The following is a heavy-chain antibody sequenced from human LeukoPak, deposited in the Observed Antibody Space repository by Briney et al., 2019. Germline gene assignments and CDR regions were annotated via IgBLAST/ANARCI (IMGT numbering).Heavy chain of an antibody. Sequence: PGGSLRLSCAASGFTFSSYAMNWVRQAPGKGLEWVSAISGSGGSTYYADSVKGRFTISRDNSKNTLYLQMNSLRAEDTAVYYCAKVVHIVVVNDAFDIWGQGTMVTVSS. CDR2: ISGSGGST. J-gene: IGHJ3*02. CDR1: GFTFSSYA. D-gene: IGHD2-21*01. CDR3: AKVVHIVVVNDAFDI. V-gene: IGHV3-23*01.